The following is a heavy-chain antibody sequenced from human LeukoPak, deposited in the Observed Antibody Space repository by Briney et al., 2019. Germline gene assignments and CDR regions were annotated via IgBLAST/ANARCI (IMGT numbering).Heavy chain of an antibody. CDR1: GFTFSSYD. J-gene: IGHJ4*02. Sequence: GGSLRLSCAASGFTFSSYDMNWVRQPPGKGLEWVSTISGSGDNTYYADSVKGRFTISRDNSKNTLYLQMNSLRAEDTAVYYCANDFDYWGQGTLVTVSS. CDR2: ISGSGDNT. CDR3: ANDFDY. V-gene: IGHV3-23*01.